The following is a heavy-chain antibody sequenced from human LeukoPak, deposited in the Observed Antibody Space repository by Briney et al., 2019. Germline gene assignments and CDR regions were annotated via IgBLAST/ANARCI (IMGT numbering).Heavy chain of an antibody. CDR1: GFTVSSNY. CDR3: VRETSYRFDP. V-gene: IGHV3-74*01. J-gene: IGHJ5*02. CDR2: IKSDGSRT. Sequence: PGGSLRLSCAASGFTVSSNYMSWVRQAPGKGLVWVSTIKSDGSRTTYADSVKGRFTISRDNAKNTLYLQMNSLGDEDSAVYYCVRETSYRFDPWGQGTLVIVSS.